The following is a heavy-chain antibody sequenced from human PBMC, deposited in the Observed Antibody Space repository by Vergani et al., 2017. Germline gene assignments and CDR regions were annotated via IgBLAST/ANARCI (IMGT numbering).Heavy chain of an antibody. V-gene: IGHV3-66*02. CDR3: AKDGEGSYYGMDV. Sequence: EVQLVESGGGLVQPGGSLRLSCAASGFTVSSNYMSWVRQAPGKGLEWVSVIYSGGSTYYADSVKGRFTISRDNSKNTLYLQMNRLRVEDTAIYYCAKDGEGSYYGMDVWGQGTTVTVSS. D-gene: IGHD3-10*01. CDR1: GFTVSSNY. CDR2: IYSGGST. J-gene: IGHJ6*02.